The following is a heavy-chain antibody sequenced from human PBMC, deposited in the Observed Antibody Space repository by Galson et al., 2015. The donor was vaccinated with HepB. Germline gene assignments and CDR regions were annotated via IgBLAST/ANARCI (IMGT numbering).Heavy chain of an antibody. CDR2: ISYDGSNK. Sequence: SLRLSCAASGFTFSSYAMHWVRQAPGKGLEWVAVISYDGSNKYYADSVKGRFTISRDNSKNTLYLQMNSLRAEDTAVYYCARMYWQQLVTWYFDLWGRGTLVTVSS. CDR1: GFTFSSYA. D-gene: IGHD6-13*01. J-gene: IGHJ2*01. CDR3: ARMYWQQLVTWYFDL. V-gene: IGHV3-30*04.